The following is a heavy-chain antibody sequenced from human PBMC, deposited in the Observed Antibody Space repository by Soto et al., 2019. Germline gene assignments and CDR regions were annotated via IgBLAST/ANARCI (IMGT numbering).Heavy chain of an antibody. V-gene: IGHV5-51*01. CDR1: GCNFTNYW. Sequence: GESLKISCQGSGCNFTNYWIGWVRQKPGKGLEWMGIIYPGDSDTRYSPSFQGQVTISADKSISTAYLQWSSLKASDTAMYYCARHPYYDFWSGYFFSPLYFDYWGQGTLVTVSS. J-gene: IGHJ4*02. CDR2: IYPGDSDT. CDR3: ARHPYYDFWSGYFFSPLYFDY. D-gene: IGHD3-3*01.